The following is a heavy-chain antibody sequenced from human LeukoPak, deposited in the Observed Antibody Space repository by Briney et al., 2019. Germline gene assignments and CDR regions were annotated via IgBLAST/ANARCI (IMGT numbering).Heavy chain of an antibody. D-gene: IGHD1-26*01. V-gene: IGHV4-39*01. CDR1: GGSISSYY. Sequence: SETLSLTCTVSGGSISSYYWGWIRQPPGKGLEWIGSIYYSGSTYYNPSLKSRVTISVDTSKNQFSLKLSSVTAADTAVYYCAASPSGMGALNIDYWGQGTLVTVSS. CDR2: IYYSGST. CDR3: AASPSGMGALNIDY. J-gene: IGHJ4*02.